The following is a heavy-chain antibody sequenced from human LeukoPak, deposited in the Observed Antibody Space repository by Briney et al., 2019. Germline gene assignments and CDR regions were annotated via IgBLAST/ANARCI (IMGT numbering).Heavy chain of an antibody. D-gene: IGHD1-26*01. J-gene: IGHJ4*02. Sequence: QAGGSLRLSCAASGFTFSSYGMSWVRQAPGKGLEWVAFIRYDGSDKYYADSVKGRFTISRDNSKNTLFLQMNSLRADDTAIYYCAKDWGYKGGSYYTIDYWGLGTLVTVSS. V-gene: IGHV3-30*02. CDR1: GFTFSSYG. CDR2: IRYDGSDK. CDR3: AKDWGYKGGSYYTIDY.